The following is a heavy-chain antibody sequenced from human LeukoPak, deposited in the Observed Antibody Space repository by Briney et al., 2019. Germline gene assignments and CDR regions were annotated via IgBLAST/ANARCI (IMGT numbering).Heavy chain of an antibody. CDR3: GREGSSSAPSAPFFFDF. J-gene: IGHJ4*02. Sequence: GRSLRLSCAASGVNFGSYGMHWVRQAPGKGLEWVAVIWYDGSSEQYADSVKGRFTISRDNAEDSLFLQMNSLRAEDTAVYYCGREGSSSAPSAPFFFDFWGQGTLVTVSS. D-gene: IGHD3-10*01. CDR2: IWYDGSSE. V-gene: IGHV3-33*01. CDR1: GVNFGSYG.